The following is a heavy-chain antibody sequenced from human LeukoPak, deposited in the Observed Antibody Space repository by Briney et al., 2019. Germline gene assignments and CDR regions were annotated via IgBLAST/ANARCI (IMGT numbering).Heavy chain of an antibody. J-gene: IGHJ6*03. CDR1: GFTFNNFW. V-gene: IGHV3-7*01. CDR3: ARGVYCGPTICYGGRYYYYMDV. Sequence: GGSLRLSCAASGFTFNNFWMNWVRQAPGKGLEWVASIKQDGSEKYFLDSVKGRFTISRDNAKTSLFLQMNSLRAEDTAVYYCARGVYCGPTICYGGRYYYYMDVWGKGTTVTVSS. CDR2: IKQDGSEK. D-gene: IGHD2-2*01.